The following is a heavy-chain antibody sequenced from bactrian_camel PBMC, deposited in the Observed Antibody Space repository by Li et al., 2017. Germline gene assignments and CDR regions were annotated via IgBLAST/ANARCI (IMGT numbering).Heavy chain of an antibody. V-gene: IGHV3S40*01. J-gene: IGHJ4*01. CDR2: INSGGENT. Sequence: VQLVESGGGLVQPGGSLRLSCAASGFAFSLYEMSWVRQAPGKGLEWVSGINSGGENTYYANSVKGRFTISRDNAKNTLYLQLNSLKTEDTAMYYCANYVALSSRYYSGTNYYCGEYWGQGTQVTVS. D-gene: IGHD2*01. CDR1: GFAFSLYE. CDR3: ANYVALSSRYYSGTNYYCGEY.